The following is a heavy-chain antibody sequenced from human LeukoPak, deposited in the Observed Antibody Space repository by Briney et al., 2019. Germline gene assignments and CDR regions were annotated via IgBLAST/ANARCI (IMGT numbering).Heavy chain of an antibody. CDR1: GFTFSSHP. Sequence: PGGSLRLSCAASGFTFSSHPMSWVRQAPCKGLEWVSGINFSGGDTFYADSVKGRFTISRDNSKNTLYLQLHSLRAEDTAVYYCARDRYYDILTGYYNGSPVDAFDIWGQGTMVTVSS. CDR3: ARDRYYDILTGYYNGSPVDAFDI. J-gene: IGHJ3*02. D-gene: IGHD3-9*01. V-gene: IGHV3-23*01. CDR2: INFSGGDT.